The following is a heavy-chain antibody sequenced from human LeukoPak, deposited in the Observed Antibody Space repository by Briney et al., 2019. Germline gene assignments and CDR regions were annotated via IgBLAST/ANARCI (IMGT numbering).Heavy chain of an antibody. CDR3: ARYYYGSGSYYNHFDY. Sequence: PGGSLRLSCAASGFTFSAYGMHWVRQAPGKGLEWVAFIHYDGTITYYADSVKGRFTISRDSSKNTLFLQMNSLRAEDTAVYYCARYYYGSGSYYNHFDYWGQGTLVTVSS. D-gene: IGHD3-10*01. V-gene: IGHV3-30*02. CDR2: IHYDGTIT. CDR1: GFTFSAYG. J-gene: IGHJ4*02.